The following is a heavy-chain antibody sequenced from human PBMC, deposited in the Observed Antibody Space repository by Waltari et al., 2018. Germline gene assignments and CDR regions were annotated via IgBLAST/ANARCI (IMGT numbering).Heavy chain of an antibody. J-gene: IGHJ4*02. CDR1: GFTFSSYA. Sequence: QVQLVESGGGVVQPGRSLRLSCAASGFTFSSYAMHWVRQAPGKGLEWVAGISYDGSNKFYADSVKGRFTISRDNSKNTLYLQMNSLRAEDTAVYYCSRDTTTVTTPSQFDYWGQGTLVTVSS. CDR3: SRDTTTVTTPSQFDY. V-gene: IGHV3-30-3*01. D-gene: IGHD4-17*01. CDR2: ISYDGSNK.